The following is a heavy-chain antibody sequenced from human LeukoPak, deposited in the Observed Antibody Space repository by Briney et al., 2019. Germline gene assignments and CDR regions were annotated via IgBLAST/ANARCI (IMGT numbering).Heavy chain of an antibody. CDR1: GFRLRTYW. J-gene: IGHJ4*02. Sequence: GGSLRLSCAASGFRLRTYWMSWVRQAPGKGLEWVANIKQDGSENYYVDSVKGRFTISRDSSKNTLFLQMNRLRPEDAAVYYCAKAPVTTCRGAFCYPFDSWGLGTLVTVSS. CDR2: IKQDGSEN. D-gene: IGHD2-15*01. CDR3: AKAPVTTCRGAFCYPFDS. V-gene: IGHV3-7*03.